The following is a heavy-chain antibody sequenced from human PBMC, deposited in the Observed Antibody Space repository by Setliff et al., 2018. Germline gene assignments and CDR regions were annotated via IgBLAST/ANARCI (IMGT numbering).Heavy chain of an antibody. V-gene: IGHV4-59*11. Sequence: SETLSLTCTVSGGSINNHYWSWVRQSPGKGLEWIGFVHFGGSTNYNPSLKSRVTISVDTSKNQFSLKLSSVTAADTAVYYCARELRSSGWYFVDYWGQGTLVTVSS. D-gene: IGHD6-19*01. J-gene: IGHJ4*02. CDR1: GGSINNHY. CDR3: ARELRSSGWYFVDY. CDR2: VHFGGST.